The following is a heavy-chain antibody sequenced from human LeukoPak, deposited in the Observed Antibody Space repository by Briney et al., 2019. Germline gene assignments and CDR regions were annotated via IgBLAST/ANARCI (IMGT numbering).Heavy chain of an antibody. D-gene: IGHD3-22*01. CDR1: GFTLSTYT. CDR3: LRGDSRDY. Sequence: PGGSLRLSCAASGFTLSTYTMNWARQAPGKGLEWVSSINSGSTTTHYADSVKGRFTISRDNAQNSLYLQMNSLRADDAAVYYCLRGDSRDYWGQGTLVTVSS. V-gene: IGHV3-21*01. CDR2: INSGSTTT. J-gene: IGHJ4*02.